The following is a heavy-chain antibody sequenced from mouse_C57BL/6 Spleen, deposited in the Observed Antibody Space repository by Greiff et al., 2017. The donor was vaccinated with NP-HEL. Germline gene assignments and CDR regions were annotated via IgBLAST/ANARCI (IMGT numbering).Heavy chain of an antibody. CDR3: TTVDGFFFDY. J-gene: IGHJ2*01. CDR2: IDPENGDT. D-gene: IGHD2-3*01. V-gene: IGHV14-4*01. Sequence: VQLQQSGAELVRPGASVKLSCTASGFNIKDDYMHWVKQRPEQGLEWIGWIDPENGDTEYASKFQGKATITADPSSNTAYLQLSSRTSEDTAVYYCTTVDGFFFDYWGQGTTLTVSS. CDR1: GFNIKDDY.